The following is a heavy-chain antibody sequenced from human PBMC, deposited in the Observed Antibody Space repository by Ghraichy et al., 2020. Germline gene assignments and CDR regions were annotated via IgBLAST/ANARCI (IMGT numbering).Heavy chain of an antibody. D-gene: IGHD3-3*01. V-gene: IGHV3-21*01. CDR2: ISSSSSYI. J-gene: IGHJ4*02. CDR3: ARDYVDFGVVTAHDY. Sequence: GGSLRLSCAASGFTFSSYSMNWVRQAPGKGLEWVSSISSSSSYIYYADSVKGRFTISRDNAKNSLYLQMNSLRAEDTAVYYCARDYVDFGVVTAHDYWGQGTLVTVSS. CDR1: GFTFSSYS.